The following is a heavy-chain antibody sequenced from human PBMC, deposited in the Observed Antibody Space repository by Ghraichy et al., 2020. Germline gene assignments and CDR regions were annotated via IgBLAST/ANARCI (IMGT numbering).Heavy chain of an antibody. CDR2: IKQDGSEK. CDR1: GLTFSIYW. Sequence: GGSLRLSCAASGLTFSIYWMSWVRQAPGKGLKWVANIKQDGSEKYYVDSVKGRFTISRDNANNSLYLQMNSLRAEETAVYYFARAGAGEYGDYVGAFDIWGQGTIVTVSS. J-gene: IGHJ3*02. D-gene: IGHD4-17*01. CDR3: ARAGAGEYGDYVGAFDI. V-gene: IGHV3-7*04.